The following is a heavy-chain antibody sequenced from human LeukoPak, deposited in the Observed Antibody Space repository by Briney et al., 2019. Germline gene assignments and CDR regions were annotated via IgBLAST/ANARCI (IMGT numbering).Heavy chain of an antibody. CDR1: GYTFTGYY. J-gene: IGHJ6*03. Sequence: ASVKVSCKASGYTFTGYYMHWVRQAPGQGLEWMGWINPNSGGTNYAQKFQGRVTMTRDTSISTAYMELSRLRSDDTAVYYCARSSYSSSWYNVYYYMDVWGKGTTVTVSS. CDR2: INPNSGGT. CDR3: ARSSYSSSWYNVYYYMDV. D-gene: IGHD6-13*01. V-gene: IGHV1-2*02.